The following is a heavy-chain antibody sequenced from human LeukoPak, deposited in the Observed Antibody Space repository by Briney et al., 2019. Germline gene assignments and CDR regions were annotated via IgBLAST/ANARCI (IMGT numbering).Heavy chain of an antibody. CDR1: GFTFDDYA. CDR3: ARGMAEDY. CDR2: ISWNSGSI. J-gene: IGHJ4*02. D-gene: IGHD3-16*01. Sequence: PGGSLRLSCAASGFTFDDYAMHWVRQAPGKGLEWVSGISWNSGSIGYADSVKGRFTISRDNAKNSLSLQMNSLRAEDTAVYYCARGMAEDYWGQGTLVTVSS. V-gene: IGHV3-9*01.